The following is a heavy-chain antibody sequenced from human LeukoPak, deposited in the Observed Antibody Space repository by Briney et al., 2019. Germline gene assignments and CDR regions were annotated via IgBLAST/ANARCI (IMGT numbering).Heavy chain of an antibody. CDR1: GFTFSSYA. CDR2: ISGSGGST. V-gene: IGHV3-23*01. CDR3: AGRGYYGSGSYGFDY. Sequence: GGSLRLSCAASGFTFSSYAMSWVRQAPGKGLEWVSAISGSGGSTCYADSVKGRFTISRDNSKNTLYLQMNSLRAEDTAVYYCAGRGYYGSGSYGFDYWGQGTLVTVSS. J-gene: IGHJ4*02. D-gene: IGHD3-10*01.